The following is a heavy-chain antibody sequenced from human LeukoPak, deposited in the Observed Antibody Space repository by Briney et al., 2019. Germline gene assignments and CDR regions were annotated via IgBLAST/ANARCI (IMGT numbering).Heavy chain of an antibody. CDR1: GSTFSSYA. V-gene: IGHV3-30*04. J-gene: IGHJ4*02. CDR2: ISYDGSNK. Sequence: GGSLRLSCAASGSTFSSYAIHWVRQAPGKGLEWVAVISYDGSNKYYADSVKGRFTISRDNSTNTLYLQMNSLRAEDTAVYYCARDRSGTEDFDCWGQGTLVTVSS. CDR3: ARDRSGTEDFDC. D-gene: IGHD6-13*01.